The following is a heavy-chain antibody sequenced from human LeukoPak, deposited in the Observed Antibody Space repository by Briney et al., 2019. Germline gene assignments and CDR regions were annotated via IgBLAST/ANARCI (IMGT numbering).Heavy chain of an antibody. V-gene: IGHV4-34*01. CDR3: ARGRAEVVVVPAAIPYFDY. J-gene: IGHJ4*02. D-gene: IGHD2-2*01. Sequence: SETLSLTCAVYGGSFSGYYWSWIRQPPGKGLEWIGEINHSGSTNYNSSLKSRVTISVDTSKNQFSLKLSSVTAADTAVYYCARGRAEVVVVPAAIPYFDYWGQGTLVTVSS. CDR2: INHSGST. CDR1: GGSFSGYY.